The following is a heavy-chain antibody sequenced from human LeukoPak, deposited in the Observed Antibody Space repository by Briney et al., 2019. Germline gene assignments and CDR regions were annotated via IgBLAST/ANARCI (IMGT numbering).Heavy chain of an antibody. V-gene: IGHV3-9*01. CDR1: GFTFYDYA. D-gene: IGHD3-9*01. CDR3: AKDVGRYFDWSTGRFDH. J-gene: IGHJ5*02. Sequence: GGSLRLSCAASGFTFYDYAMHWVRHAPGKGLEWVSGISWNSGSIGYADSVKGRFTISRDNAKNSLYLQMNSLRAEDTALYYCAKDVGRYFDWSTGRFDHWGQGTLVTVSS. CDR2: ISWNSGSI.